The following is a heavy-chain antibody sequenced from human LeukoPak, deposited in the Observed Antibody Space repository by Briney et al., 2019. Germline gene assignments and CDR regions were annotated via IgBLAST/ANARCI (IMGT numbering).Heavy chain of an antibody. Sequence: SETLSLTCTVSGGSISSYYWSWIRQPAGKGLEWIGRIYTSGSTNYNPSLKSRVTMSVDTSKNQFSLKLSSVTAADTAVYYCARDEYYYGSGSYYTFFDYWGQGTLVTVSS. V-gene: IGHV4-4*07. CDR3: ARDEYYYGSGSYYTFFDY. D-gene: IGHD3-10*01. CDR2: IYTSGST. J-gene: IGHJ4*02. CDR1: GGSISSYY.